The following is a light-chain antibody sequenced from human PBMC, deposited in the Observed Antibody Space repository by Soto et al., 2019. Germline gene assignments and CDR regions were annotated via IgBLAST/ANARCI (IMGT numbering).Light chain of an antibody. J-gene: IGKJ5*01. CDR1: QDITNY. V-gene: IGKV1-33*01. CDR3: QQRSNWPQ. CDR2: DAS. Sequence: DIQMTQSPSSLSASVGDRVTITCQASQDITNYLNWYQQKPGKAPRLLLYDASNRATGIPARFSGSGSGTDFTLTISSLEPEDFAVYYCQQRSNWPQFGQGTRLEIK.